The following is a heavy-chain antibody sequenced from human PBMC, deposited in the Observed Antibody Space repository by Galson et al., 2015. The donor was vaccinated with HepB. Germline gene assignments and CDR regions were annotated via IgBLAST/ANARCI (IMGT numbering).Heavy chain of an antibody. V-gene: IGHV1-18*01. CDR2: ISAYNGNT. J-gene: IGHJ3*02. D-gene: IGHD3-9*01. CDR3: ARGSRLRYFDRIDGGGAFDI. CDR1: GYTFTSYG. Sequence: SVKVSCKASGYTFTSYGISWVRQAPGQGLEWMGWISAYNGNTNYAQKLQRRVTMTTDTSTSTAYMELRSLRSDDTAVYYCARGSRLRYFDRIDGGGAFDIWGQGTMVTVSS.